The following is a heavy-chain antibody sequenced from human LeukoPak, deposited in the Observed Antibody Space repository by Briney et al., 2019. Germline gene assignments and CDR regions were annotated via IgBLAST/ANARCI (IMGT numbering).Heavy chain of an antibody. J-gene: IGHJ4*02. CDR3: ARDRTYYYDSSGSGGDGY. D-gene: IGHD3-22*01. CDR1: GFTFSDYY. CDR2: ISSSGSTI. Sequence: PGGSLRLSCAASGFTFSDYYMSWIRRAPGKGLEWVSYISSSGSTIYYADSVKGRFTISRDNAKNSLYLQMNSLRAEDTAVYYCARDRTYYYDSSGSGGDGYWGQGTLVTVSS. V-gene: IGHV3-11*01.